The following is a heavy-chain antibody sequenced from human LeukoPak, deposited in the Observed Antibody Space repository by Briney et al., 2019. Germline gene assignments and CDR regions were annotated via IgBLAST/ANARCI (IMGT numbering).Heavy chain of an antibody. D-gene: IGHD6-13*01. V-gene: IGHV4-4*07. J-gene: IGHJ6*03. CDR1: GGSISSYY. Sequence: SETLSLTCTVSGGSISSYYWSWIRQPAGKGLEWIGRIYTSGSTNYNPSLKSRVTMSVDTSKNQFSLKLSSVTAADTAVYYCARIAAAGDYYYYYMDVWGKGTTVTVSS. CDR2: IYTSGST. CDR3: ARIAAAGDYYYYYMDV.